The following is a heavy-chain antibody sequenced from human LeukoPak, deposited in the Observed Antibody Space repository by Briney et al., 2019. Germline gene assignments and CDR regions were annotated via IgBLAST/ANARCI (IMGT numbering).Heavy chain of an antibody. CDR1: GGSVSSGSYY. CDR2: IYYSGST. Sequence: PSETLSLTCTVSGGSVSSGSYYWSWIRQPPGKGLEWIVYIYYSGSTNYNPSLKSRVTISVDTSKNQFSLKLSSVTAADTAVYYCARAPVSASYYGTDYWGQGTLVTVSS. CDR3: ARAPVSASYYGTDY. D-gene: IGHD1-26*01. V-gene: IGHV4-61*01. J-gene: IGHJ4*02.